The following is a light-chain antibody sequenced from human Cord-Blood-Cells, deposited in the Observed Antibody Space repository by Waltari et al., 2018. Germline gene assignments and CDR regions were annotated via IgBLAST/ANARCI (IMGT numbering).Light chain of an antibody. J-gene: IGLJ1*01. CDR1: SSDVGGYNY. CDR3: SSYAGSNNFV. Sequence: QSALTQPPSASGSPGQSVTISCTGTSSDVGGYNYVSWYQQHPGKAPKLMIYEVSKRPSGVPARFSGSKSGNTASLTVSGLQAEDEADCYCSSYAGSNNFVFGSGTKVTVL. CDR2: EVS. V-gene: IGLV2-8*01.